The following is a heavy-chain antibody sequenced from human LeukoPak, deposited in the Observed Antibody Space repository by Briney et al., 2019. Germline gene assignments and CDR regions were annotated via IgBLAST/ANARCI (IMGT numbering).Heavy chain of an antibody. CDR1: DDSISGYY. Sequence: SETLFLTCTVSDDSISGYYWSWIRQPPGKGLEWIGFIYYSGSTNYNPSFKSRVTLSVDTSKNQFSLKLSSVTAADTAVYYCAREKFPGYNYGTFDYWGQGTLVTVSS. CDR3: AREKFPGYNYGTFDY. V-gene: IGHV4-59*01. CDR2: IYYSGST. D-gene: IGHD5-18*01. J-gene: IGHJ4*02.